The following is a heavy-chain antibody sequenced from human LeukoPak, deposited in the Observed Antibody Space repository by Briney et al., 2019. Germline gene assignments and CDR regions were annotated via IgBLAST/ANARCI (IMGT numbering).Heavy chain of an antibody. J-gene: IGHJ4*02. CDR2: IWYDGSNK. CDR1: GFTFSSNH. CDR3: ARARTTRGFDY. V-gene: IGHV3-33*08. Sequence: GGSLRLSCAASGFTFSSNHMSWVRQAPGKGLEWVAFIWYDGSNKYYADSVKGRFTISRDNSKNTLYLQMNSLRAEDTAVYYCARARTTRGFDYWGQGTLVTVSS. D-gene: IGHD4-17*01.